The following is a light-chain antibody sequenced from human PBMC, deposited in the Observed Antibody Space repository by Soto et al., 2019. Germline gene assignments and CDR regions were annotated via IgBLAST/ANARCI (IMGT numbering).Light chain of an antibody. CDR3: GAWDDSLNGYV. V-gene: IGLV1-44*01. J-gene: IGLJ1*01. Sequence: QPVLTQPPSASGTPGQRVTISCSGSRSNIGSNTVNWYQQLPGTAPKLLIYSNNQRPSGVPDRFSGSKSGTSASLAISGLQSEDEADYYCGAWDDSLNGYVFGTGTKLTVL. CDR2: SNN. CDR1: RSNIGSNT.